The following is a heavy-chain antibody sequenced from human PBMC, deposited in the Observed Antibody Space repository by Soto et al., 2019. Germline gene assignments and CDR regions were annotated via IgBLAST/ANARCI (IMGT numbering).Heavy chain of an antibody. D-gene: IGHD3-10*01. CDR3: AKVAIGFGESTRDYYYYYGMDV. CDR1: GFTFSSYG. Sequence: GGSLRLSCAASGFTFSSYGMHWVRQAPGKGLEWVAVISYDGSNKYYADSVKGRFTISRDNSKNTLYLQMNSLRAEDTAVYYCAKVAIGFGESTRDYYYYYGMDVWGQGTTVTVSS. V-gene: IGHV3-30*18. J-gene: IGHJ6*02. CDR2: ISYDGSNK.